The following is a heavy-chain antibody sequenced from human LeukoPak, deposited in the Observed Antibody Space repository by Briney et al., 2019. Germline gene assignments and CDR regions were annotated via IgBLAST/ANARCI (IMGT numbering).Heavy chain of an antibody. J-gene: IGHJ4*02. CDR3: ARYYTSYTCILRGFDY. CDR2: IYHTGSA. V-gene: IGHV4-38-2*01. CDR1: GYSFTSGHY. Sequence: SETLSLTCSVSGYSFTSGHYWGWIRQPPGKGLEWIANIYHTGSAHYNPSLKSRVTISVDTSKNQFSLKLSSVTAADTAVYYCARYYTSYTCILRGFDYWGQGALVTVSS. D-gene: IGHD3-3*01.